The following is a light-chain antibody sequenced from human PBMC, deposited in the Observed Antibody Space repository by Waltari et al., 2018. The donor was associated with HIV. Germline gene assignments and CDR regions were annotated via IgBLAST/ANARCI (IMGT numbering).Light chain of an antibody. Sequence: EIVLTQSPGTLSLSPRKRATLSCRASQTITNNYLAWYQQKPGQAPSLLISGALTRATGIPARFSVNASGTDFTLAISRLEPEDVAVYFCQQYGDPPWTFGQGTKVEIK. J-gene: IGKJ1*01. CDR1: QTITNNY. V-gene: IGKV3-20*01. CDR2: GAL. CDR3: QQYGDPPWT.